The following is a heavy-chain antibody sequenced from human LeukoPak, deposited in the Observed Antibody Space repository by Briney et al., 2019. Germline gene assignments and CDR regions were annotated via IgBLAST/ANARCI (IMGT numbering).Heavy chain of an antibody. CDR2: LSPRGDRI. J-gene: IGHJ5*02. Sequence: GGSLRLSCAASGFTFSDYTMTWVRQAPGRGLEWVSTLSPRGDRIHYADSVKGRFTISRDNSKNALYLQMNSLRAEDTAIYYCTKDVTYSGYGGPGPWGQGTLVTVSS. D-gene: IGHD5-12*01. V-gene: IGHV3-23*01. CDR1: GFTFSDYT. CDR3: TKDVTYSGYGGPGP.